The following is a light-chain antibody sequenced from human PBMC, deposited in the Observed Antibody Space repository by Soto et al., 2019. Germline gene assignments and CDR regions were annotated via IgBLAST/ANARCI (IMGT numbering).Light chain of an antibody. J-gene: IGKJ1*01. V-gene: IGKV3-20*01. Sequence: EIVLTQSPGTLSLSPGERATLFCRASQSVSRSYLAWYQQKPGQAPRSLIYGASSRAIGIPDRFSGSGSGTDFTLTISRLEPEEFAVYYCQQYGSSPWTFGQGTKVEIK. CDR3: QQYGSSPWT. CDR1: QSVSRSY. CDR2: GAS.